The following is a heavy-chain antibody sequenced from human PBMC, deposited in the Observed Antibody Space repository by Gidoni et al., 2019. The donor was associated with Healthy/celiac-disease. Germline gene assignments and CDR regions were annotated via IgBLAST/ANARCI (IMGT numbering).Heavy chain of an antibody. CDR3: ARCYDILTLNEPWDV. J-gene: IGHJ6*02. Sequence: QVQLQESGPGLVKPSATPSLTCAVSGYSSSSGYYWGWIRQPPGKGLEWIGSIYHSGSTYYNPYLKSRVTISVDTSKNQFSLKLSSVTAADTAVYYCARCYDILTLNEPWDVWGQGTTVTVSS. CDR2: IYHSGST. V-gene: IGHV4-38-2*01. D-gene: IGHD3-9*01. CDR1: GYSSSSGYY.